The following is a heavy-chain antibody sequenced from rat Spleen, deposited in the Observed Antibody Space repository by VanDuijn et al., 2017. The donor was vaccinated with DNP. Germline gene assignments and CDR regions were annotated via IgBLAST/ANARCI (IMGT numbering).Heavy chain of an antibody. CDR1: GFTFSDYY. V-gene: IGHV5-22*01. J-gene: IGHJ1*01. D-gene: IGHD5-1*01. Sequence: EVQLVESGGGLVQPGRSLKLSCAASGFTFSDYYMAWVRQAPTKGLEWVAYISYDGGSTNYGDSVKGRFTISRDNARNTLYLQMNSLRSEDTATYYCARGSGTYYWYFDFWGPGTMVTVSS. CDR2: ISYDGGST. CDR3: ARGSGTYYWYFDF.